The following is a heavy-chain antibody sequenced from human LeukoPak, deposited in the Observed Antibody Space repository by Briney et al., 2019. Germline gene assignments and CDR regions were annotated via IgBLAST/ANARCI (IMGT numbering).Heavy chain of an antibody. CDR1: GGTFSSYA. J-gene: IGHJ4*02. D-gene: IGHD3-9*01. V-gene: IGHV1-69*04. CDR3: ARDSYDYDILTGYYAQRGDY. CDR2: IIPILGIA. Sequence: SVEVSCKASGGTFSSYAISWVRQAPGQGLEWMGRIIPILGIANYAQKFQGRVTITADKSTSTAYMELSSLRSEDTAVYYCARDSYDYDILTGYYAQRGDYWGQGTLVTVSS.